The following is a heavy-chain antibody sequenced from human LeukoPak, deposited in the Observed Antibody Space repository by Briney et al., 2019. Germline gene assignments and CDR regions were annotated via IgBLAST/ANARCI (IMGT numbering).Heavy chain of an antibody. Sequence: GASVKVSCKASGYTFTSYYMHWVRQAPGQGLEWMGIINPSGGSTSYAQKFQGRVTMTRDTSTSTVYMELSSLRSEDTAVYYCARDLYPSYQQQLGLVCRFDPWGQGTLVTVSS. D-gene: IGHD6-13*01. CDR1: GYTFTSYY. J-gene: IGHJ5*02. CDR2: INPSGGST. CDR3: ARDLYPSYQQQLGLVCRFDP. V-gene: IGHV1-46*01.